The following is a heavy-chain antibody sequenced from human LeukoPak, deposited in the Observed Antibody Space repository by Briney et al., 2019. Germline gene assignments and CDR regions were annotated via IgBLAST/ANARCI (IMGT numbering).Heavy chain of an antibody. V-gene: IGHV1-18*04. J-gene: IGHJ4*02. CDR2: ISAYNGNT. Sequence: ASVKVSCKASGYTFTGYYMHWVRQAPGQGLEWMGWISAYNGNTNYAQKLQGRVTMTTDTSTSTAYMELRSLRSDDTAVYYCASSISHAPQGYWGQGTLVTVSS. CDR3: ASSISHAPQGY. CDR1: GYTFTGYY.